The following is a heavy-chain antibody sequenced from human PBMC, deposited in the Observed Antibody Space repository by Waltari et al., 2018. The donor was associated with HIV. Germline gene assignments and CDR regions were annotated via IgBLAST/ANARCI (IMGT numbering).Heavy chain of an antibody. V-gene: IGHV4-39*01. CDR1: GGSISSSSYY. J-gene: IGHJ4*02. CDR3: ARHSPKPIKWELLNYFDY. D-gene: IGHD1-26*01. Sequence: QLQLQESGPGLVKPSETLSLTCTVSGGSISSSSYYWGWIRQPPGKGLEWIGSIYYSGSTYYNPSLKSRVTISVDTSKNQFSLKLSSVTAADTAVYYCARHSPKPIKWELLNYFDYWGQGTLVTVSS. CDR2: IYYSGST.